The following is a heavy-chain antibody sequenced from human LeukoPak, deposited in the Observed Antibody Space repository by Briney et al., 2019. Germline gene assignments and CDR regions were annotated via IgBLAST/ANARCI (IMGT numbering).Heavy chain of an antibody. CDR2: I. J-gene: IGHJ4*02. V-gene: IGHV3-23*01. CDR1: GFTFSSYA. CDR3: AKGGSSGYYPYYFDY. Sequence: GGSLRLSCAASGFTFSSYAVSWVRQAPEKGLEFVSGISRDNSKNTLYLQMDSLRGEDTAVYYCAKGGSSGYYPYYFDYWGQGTLVTVSS. D-gene: IGHD3-22*01.